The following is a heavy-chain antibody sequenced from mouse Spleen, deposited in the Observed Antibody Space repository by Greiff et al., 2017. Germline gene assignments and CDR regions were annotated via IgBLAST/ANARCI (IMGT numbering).Heavy chain of an antibody. Sequence: VQLQQPGAELVRPGSSVKLSCKASGYTFTSYWMHWVKQRPIQGLEWIGNIDPSDSETHYNQKFKDKATLTVDKSSSTAYMQLSSLTSEDSAVYYCARGAYYGNYWYFDVWGAGTTVTVSS. CDR2: IDPSDSET. J-gene: IGHJ1*01. CDR1: GYTFTSYW. CDR3: ARGAYYGNYWYFDV. V-gene: IGHV1-52*01. D-gene: IGHD2-10*01.